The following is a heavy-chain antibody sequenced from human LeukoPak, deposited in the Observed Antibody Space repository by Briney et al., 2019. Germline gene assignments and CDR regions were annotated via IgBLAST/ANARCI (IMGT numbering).Heavy chain of an antibody. CDR2: IIPIFGTA. V-gene: IGHV1-69*05. CDR1: GGTFSSYA. CDR3: AISRDTVTPKTDKAPHYYMDV. J-gene: IGHJ6*03. Sequence: AASVKVSCKASGGTFSSYAISWVRQAPGQGLEWMGGIIPIFGTANYAQKFQGRVTITTDESTSTAYMELSSLRSEDTAVYYCAISRDTVTPKTDKAPHYYMDVWGKGTTVTVSS. D-gene: IGHD4-11*01.